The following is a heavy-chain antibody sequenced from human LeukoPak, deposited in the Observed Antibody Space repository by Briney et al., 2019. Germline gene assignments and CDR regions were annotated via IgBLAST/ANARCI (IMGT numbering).Heavy chain of an antibody. J-gene: IGHJ4*02. CDR3: AREGQGYSYGNFDY. CDR1: SGSISSGSEY. CDR2: IYTSGST. V-gene: IGHV4-61*02. Sequence: PSETLSLTCTVSSGSISSGSEYGSWVRQPAGKGLEWIGRIYTSGSTNYNPSLKSRVTISVDTSKNQFSLKLSSVTAADTAVYYCAREGQGYSYGNFDYWGQGTLVTVSS. D-gene: IGHD5-18*01.